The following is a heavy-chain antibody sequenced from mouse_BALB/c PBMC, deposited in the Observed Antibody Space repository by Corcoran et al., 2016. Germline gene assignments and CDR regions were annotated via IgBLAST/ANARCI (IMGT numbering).Heavy chain of an antibody. Sequence: EVQLQQSGAELVKPGASVKLSCTASGFNIKDTYMQWVKQRPEQGLEWIGRIDPANGRTKYDPKFQGKATMTADTSSNTVYLQLRSLTSEATAVYYCGSSREGNYVVDWGQGTTLTVSS. CDR2: IDPANGRT. V-gene: IGHV14-3*02. CDR3: GSSREGNYVVD. CDR1: GFNIKDTY. J-gene: IGHJ2*01. D-gene: IGHD2-1*01.